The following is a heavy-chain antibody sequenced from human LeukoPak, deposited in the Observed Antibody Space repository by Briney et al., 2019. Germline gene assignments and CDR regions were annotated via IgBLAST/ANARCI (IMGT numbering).Heavy chain of an antibody. J-gene: IGHJ6*02. CDR1: GFTFSSYG. V-gene: IGHV3-30*18. CDR3: AKDIVVVPAAPRNDYYYYGMDV. D-gene: IGHD2-2*01. CDR2: ISYEGSNK. Sequence: GRSLRLSCAASGFTFSSYGMHWVRQAPGKGLEWVAVISYEGSNKYYADSVKGRFTISRDNSKNTLYLQMNSLRAEDTAVYYCAKDIVVVPAAPRNDYYYYGMDVWGQGTTVTVSS.